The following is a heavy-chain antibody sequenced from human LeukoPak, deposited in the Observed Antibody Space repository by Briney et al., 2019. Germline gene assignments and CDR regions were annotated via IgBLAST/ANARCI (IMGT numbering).Heavy chain of an antibody. V-gene: IGHV1-69*06. Sequence: GASVKVSCKASGGTFSSYAISWVRQAPGQGLEWMGGIIPIFGTANYAQKFQGRVTITADKSTSTAYMELSSLRSEDTAVYYCARVVGWDSSSPRGFDYWGQGTLVTVSS. CDR2: IIPIFGTA. CDR3: ARVVGWDSSSPRGFDY. J-gene: IGHJ4*02. D-gene: IGHD6-6*01. CDR1: GGTFSSYA.